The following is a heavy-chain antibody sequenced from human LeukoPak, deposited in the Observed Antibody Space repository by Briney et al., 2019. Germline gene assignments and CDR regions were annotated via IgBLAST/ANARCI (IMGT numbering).Heavy chain of an antibody. J-gene: IGHJ4*02. CDR3: ARTLSTGVPFDY. Sequence: SGPALVKPTQTLTLTCTFSGFSLSTSGMRVSWIRQPPGKALEWLARIDWDDDKFYSTSLKTRLTTSKDTSKNQVGLTMANMDPVDTAAYYCARTLSTGVPFDYWGQGTLVTVSS. CDR1: GFSLSTSGMR. CDR2: IDWDDDK. V-gene: IGHV2-70*04. D-gene: IGHD7-27*01.